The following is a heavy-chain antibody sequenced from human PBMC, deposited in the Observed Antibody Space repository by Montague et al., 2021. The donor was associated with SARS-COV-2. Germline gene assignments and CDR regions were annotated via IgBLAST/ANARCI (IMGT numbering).Heavy chain of an antibody. V-gene: IGHV2-70*11. D-gene: IGHD3-9*01. J-gene: IGHJ3*02. Sequence: PALVKPTQTLTLTCTFSGFSLSTSGMCVSWIRPPPGKALEWLARIDWDXDKYYSTSLKTRLTISKDTSKNQVVLTMTNMDPVDTATYYCARGYYDILTGYLDAFDIWGQGTMVTVSS. CDR2: IDWDXDK. CDR3: ARGYYDILTGYLDAFDI. CDR1: GFSLSTSGMC.